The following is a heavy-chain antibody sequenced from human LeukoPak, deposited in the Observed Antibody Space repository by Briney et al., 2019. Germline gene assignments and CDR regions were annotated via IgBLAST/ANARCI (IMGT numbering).Heavy chain of an antibody. CDR2: ISGGDGST. CDR1: GFTFSSYA. Sequence: GGSLRLSCAASGFTFSSYAMSWVRQAPGKGLEWVSTISGGDGSTYYAVSVKGRFTISRDNSKNTVYLQMNSLRAEDTAVYYCAKSPYYMDVWGKGTTVTVSS. J-gene: IGHJ6*03. V-gene: IGHV3-23*01. CDR3: AKSPYYMDV.